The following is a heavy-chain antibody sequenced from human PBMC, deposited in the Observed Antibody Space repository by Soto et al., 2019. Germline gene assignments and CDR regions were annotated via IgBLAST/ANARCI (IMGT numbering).Heavy chain of an antibody. CDR1: GGSIRSPNFS. Sequence: SETLSLTCTVIGGSIRSPNFSWSWIRQHPGKGPEWIGNIYYNGTTTYSPSLESRLTISLEPSKNQFSLTLKSVTAADTAVCYRTREATLCLGELAQWGPGTLVTGS. CDR3: TREATLCLGELAQ. V-gene: IGHV4-31*03. D-gene: IGHD3-16*01. CDR2: IYYNGTT. J-gene: IGHJ4*02.